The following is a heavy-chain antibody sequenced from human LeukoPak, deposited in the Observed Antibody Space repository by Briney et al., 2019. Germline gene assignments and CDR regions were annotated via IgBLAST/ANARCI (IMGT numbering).Heavy chain of an antibody. J-gene: IGHJ6*04. V-gene: IGHV3-7*01. CDR1: GFTFVNHW. CDR2: MNQDGSEK. D-gene: IGHD3-10*02. Sequence: QPGGSLRLSCVASGFTFVNHWMTWVRQAPGKGLEWVANMNQDGSEKYYVDSVKGRFTISRDNAKNSLYLQMNSLRAEDTAVYYCAELGITMIGGVWGKGTTVTISS. CDR3: AELGITMIGGV.